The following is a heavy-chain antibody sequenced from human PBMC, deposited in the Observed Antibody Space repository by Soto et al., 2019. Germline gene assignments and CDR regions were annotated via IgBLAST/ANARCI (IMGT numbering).Heavy chain of an antibody. Sequence: QVQLVQSGAEVKKPGSSVKVSCKASGGTFSSYAISWVRRAPGRGLEWMGGIIPIFGTADYAQKFQGRVTITAEESTSTAYMELSSLRSEDTAVYYCASVETQRYYYGMDVWGQGTTVTVSS. D-gene: IGHD2-15*01. CDR2: IIPIFGTA. CDR1: GGTFSSYA. J-gene: IGHJ6*02. CDR3: ASVETQRYYYGMDV. V-gene: IGHV1-69*12.